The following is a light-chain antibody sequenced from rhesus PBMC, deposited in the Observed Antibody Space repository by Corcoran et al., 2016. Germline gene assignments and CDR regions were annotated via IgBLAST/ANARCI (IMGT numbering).Light chain of an antibody. CDR1: QTISSY. Sequence: DIQMTQSPSSLSASVGDRVTITCRASQTISSYLAWYQQKPGKFPKLLIYAASSLESGVPSRFRGSGSGTDFTLTISSLQPEDFASYYCQQHNSHPPTFGQGTKVEIK. V-gene: IGKV1-44*01. CDR3: QQHNSHPPT. CDR2: AAS. J-gene: IGKJ1*01.